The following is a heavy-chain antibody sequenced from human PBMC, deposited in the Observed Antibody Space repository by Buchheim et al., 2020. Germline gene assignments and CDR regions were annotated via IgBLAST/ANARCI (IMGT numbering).Heavy chain of an antibody. CDR1: GGSFSGYY. CDR3: ARGERYYDFWSGQFGY. CDR2: INHSGST. Sequence: QVQLQQWGAGLLKPSETLSLTCAVYGGSFSGYYWSWIRQPPGKGLEWIGEINHSGSTNYNPSLKSRVTISVDTSKNQFSLKLSSVTAADTAVYYCARGERYYDFWSGQFGYWGQGTL. V-gene: IGHV4-34*01. J-gene: IGHJ4*02. D-gene: IGHD3-3*01.